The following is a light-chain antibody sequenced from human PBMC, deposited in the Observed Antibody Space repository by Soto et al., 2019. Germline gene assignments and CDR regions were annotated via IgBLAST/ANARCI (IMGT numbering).Light chain of an antibody. J-gene: IGLJ3*02. V-gene: IGLV2-11*01. CDR2: DVT. CDR1: SSDVGAYNW. CDR3: CSYAGSYTLV. Sequence: QSALTQPRSVSGSPGQSVTISCAGTSSDVGAYNWVSWYQQHPGKVPKLIIYDVTRRPSGVPDRFSGSKSGNTASLTISGLQAEVEADYDCCSYAGSYTLVFGGGTKLTVL.